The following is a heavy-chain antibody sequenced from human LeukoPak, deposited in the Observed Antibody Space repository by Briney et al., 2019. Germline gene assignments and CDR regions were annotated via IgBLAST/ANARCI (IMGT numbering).Heavy chain of an antibody. CDR2: IWYDGSNK. J-gene: IGHJ4*02. V-gene: IGHV3-33*06. CDR1: GFTFSSYG. Sequence: PGRSLRLSCAASGFTFSSYGMHWVRQAPGKGLEWVAVIWYDGSNKYYADSVKGRFTISRDNSKNTLYLQMNSLRAEDTAVYFCAKGHIDSRYLYFDYWGQGTLVTVST. D-gene: IGHD2-15*01. CDR3: AKGHIDSRYLYFDY.